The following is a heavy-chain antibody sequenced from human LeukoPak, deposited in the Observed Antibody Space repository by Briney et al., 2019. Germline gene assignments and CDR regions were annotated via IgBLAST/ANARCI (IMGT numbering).Heavy chain of an antibody. Sequence: GGSLRLSCAASGFTFSSYPMSWVRQAPGKGLEWVSAISGSGGSTYYADSVKGRFTISRDNSKNTLYLQMNSLRVEDTAVYYCARVIVATNTFDAFDIWGQGTMVTVSS. CDR1: GFTFSSYP. CDR2: ISGSGGST. J-gene: IGHJ3*02. V-gene: IGHV3-23*01. D-gene: IGHD5-12*01. CDR3: ARVIVATNTFDAFDI.